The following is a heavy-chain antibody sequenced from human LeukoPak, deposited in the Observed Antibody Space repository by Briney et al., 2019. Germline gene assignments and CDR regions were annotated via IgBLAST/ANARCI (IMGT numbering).Heavy chain of an antibody. CDR3: ARRNGYDSSYYFDY. J-gene: IGHJ4*02. Sequence: LGESLKISCKASGYSFTTYWIGWVRQMPGKGLEWVGNIYPGDSDTRYSPSFQGRVTISVDKSIGTADLQWSSLKASDTAIYYCARRNGYDSSYYFDYWGQGNLVTVSS. CDR2: IYPGDSDT. CDR1: GYSFTTYW. V-gene: IGHV5-51*01. D-gene: IGHD5-12*01.